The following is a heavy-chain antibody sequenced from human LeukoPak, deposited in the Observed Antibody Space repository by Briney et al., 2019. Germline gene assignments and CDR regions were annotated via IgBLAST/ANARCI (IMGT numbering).Heavy chain of an antibody. CDR1: GGSISSGDYY. V-gene: IGHV4-30-4*01. CDR2: IYYSGST. J-gene: IGHJ6*02. CDR3: ARVPLYYYGSGEGDYYYGMDV. Sequence: SETLSLTCTVSGGSISSGDYYWSWIRQPPGKGLEWIGYIYYSGSTYYNPSPKSRVTISVDTSKNQFSLKLSSVTAADTAVYYCARVPLYYYGSGEGDYYYGMDVWGQGTTVTVSS. D-gene: IGHD3-10*01.